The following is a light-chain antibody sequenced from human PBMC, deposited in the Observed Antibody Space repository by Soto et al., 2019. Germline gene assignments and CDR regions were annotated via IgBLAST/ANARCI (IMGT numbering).Light chain of an antibody. J-gene: IGKJ2*01. V-gene: IGKV1-33*01. Sequence: DIQMTQSPSSLSASVGDRVTITCQASQDISNYLNWYQQKQGKATKLLIYDASNLVTGVPSRFSGSGSWTDFTFTIISLQPDDIETYYCQQYDNLPYTFGRGTKLEIK. CDR3: QQYDNLPYT. CDR2: DAS. CDR1: QDISNY.